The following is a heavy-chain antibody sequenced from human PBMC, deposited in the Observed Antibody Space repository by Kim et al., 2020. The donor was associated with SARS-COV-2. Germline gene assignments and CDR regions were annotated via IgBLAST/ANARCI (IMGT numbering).Heavy chain of an antibody. V-gene: IGHV3-53*01. CDR1: GFTVSSNY. D-gene: IGHD4-4*01. CDR2: IYSGGIT. Sequence: GGSLRLSCAASGFTVSSNYMSWVRQAPGKGLEWVSVIYSGGITYYADSVKGRFTISRDNSKNTLYLQMNSLRAEDTAVYYCARGSTVIHYYYGMDVWGQGTTVTVSS. J-gene: IGHJ6*02. CDR3: ARGSTVIHYYYGMDV.